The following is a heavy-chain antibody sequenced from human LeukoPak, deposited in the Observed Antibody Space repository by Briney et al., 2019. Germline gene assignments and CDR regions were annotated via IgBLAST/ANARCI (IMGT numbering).Heavy chain of an antibody. V-gene: IGHV3-7*01. Sequence: QAGGSLRLSCAASGFTFSDYWMNWVRQAPGKGLEWVANIKRDGSEKNYVDSVKGRFTISRDNAKNSLYLQMNSLSIEDTAVYYCARGHYGDYDWGQGALVTVSS. CDR3: ARGHYGDYD. CDR2: IKRDGSEK. D-gene: IGHD4-17*01. J-gene: IGHJ4*02. CDR1: GFTFSDYW.